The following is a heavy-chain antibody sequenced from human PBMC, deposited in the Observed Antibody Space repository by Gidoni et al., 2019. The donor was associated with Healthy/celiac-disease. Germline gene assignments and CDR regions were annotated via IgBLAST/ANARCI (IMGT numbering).Heavy chain of an antibody. CDR1: GYNSTRYG. Sequence: QVQLVQSGAEVKKPGASVKVSCKASGYNSTRYGISWVRQAPGQGLEWMGWISAYNGNTNYAQKLQGRVTMTTDTATSTAYMELRSLRSDDTAVYYCARDDDFWGGYHSNWFDPWGQGTLVTVSS. CDR2: ISAYNGNT. J-gene: IGHJ5*02. D-gene: IGHD3-3*01. CDR3: ARDDDFWGGYHSNWFDP. V-gene: IGHV1-18*04.